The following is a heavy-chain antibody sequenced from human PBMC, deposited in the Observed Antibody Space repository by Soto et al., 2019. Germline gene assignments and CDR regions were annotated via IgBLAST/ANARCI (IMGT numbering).Heavy chain of an antibody. CDR1: GYTFTSYG. V-gene: IGHV1-18*04. CDR2: ISAYNGNT. D-gene: IGHD6-6*01. Sequence: ASVKVSCKXSGYTFTSYGISWVRQAPGQGLEWMGWISAYNGNTNYAQKLQGRVTMTTDTSTSIAYMDVSSLRPDDTAVYYCARDLSSGSSSAHNWFDPWGQGTLVTFSS. J-gene: IGHJ5*02. CDR3: ARDLSSGSSSAHNWFDP.